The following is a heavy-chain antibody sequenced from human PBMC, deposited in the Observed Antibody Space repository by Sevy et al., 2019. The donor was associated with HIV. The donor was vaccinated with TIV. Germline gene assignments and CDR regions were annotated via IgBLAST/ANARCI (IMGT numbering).Heavy chain of an antibody. Sequence: GGSLRLSCAASGFTFSSYGMHWVRQAPGKGLEWVAVIWYDGSNKYYADSVKGRFTISRDNSKNTLYLQMNSLRAEETAVYYCARASRETQDAFDICGQGTMVTVSS. CDR2: IWYDGSNK. CDR3: ARASRETQDAFDI. CDR1: GFTFSSYG. D-gene: IGHD1-26*01. V-gene: IGHV3-33*01. J-gene: IGHJ3*02.